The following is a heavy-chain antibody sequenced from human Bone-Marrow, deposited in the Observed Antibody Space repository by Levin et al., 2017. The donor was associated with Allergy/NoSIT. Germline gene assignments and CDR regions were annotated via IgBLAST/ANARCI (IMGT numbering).Heavy chain of an antibody. CDR3: ARDLESSYGTFDA. CDR2: ITSSGSTT. V-gene: IGHV3-48*03. Sequence: GGSLRLSCTASGFTFSGFEMNWVRQAPGKGLEWISGITSSGSTTYYAESVKGRFIISRDNTKNSLHLQMSRLRAEDTATYYCARDLESSYGTFDAGGQGTPVTVSS. J-gene: IGHJ4*02. CDR1: GFTFSGFE. D-gene: IGHD3-16*01.